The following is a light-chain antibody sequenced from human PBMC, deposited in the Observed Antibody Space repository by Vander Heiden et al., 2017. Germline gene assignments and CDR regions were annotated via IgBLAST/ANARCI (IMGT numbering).Light chain of an antibody. CDR2: RDC. V-gene: IGLV1-47*01. J-gene: IGLJ2*01. CDR1: RSNVGSNS. CDR3: AAWDDSLSVV. Sequence: QSVLTQPPSASGTPGQRVTISCSGSRSNVGSNSVYWYQHLPGTAPKLLIYRDCQRPSGVPDRFSASKSGTSASLAISGLRSEDEAHYYCAAWDDSLSVVFGGGTKLTVL.